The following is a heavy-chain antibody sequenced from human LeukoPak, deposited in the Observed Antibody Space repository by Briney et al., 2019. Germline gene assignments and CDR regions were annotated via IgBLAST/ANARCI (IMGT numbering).Heavy chain of an antibody. CDR3: AKAAGGTYYRVFDS. CDR2: ITDSGDNT. CDR1: GFTFSSFA. Sequence: SGGSLRLSCAASGFTFSSFAMSWVRQAPGKGLEWVSGITDSGDNTYYADSAKGRFTISRDNSNNMVYLQMNSLRVEDMAKYYCAKAAGGTYYRVFDSWGQGILVTVSS. J-gene: IGHJ4*02. D-gene: IGHD1-26*01. V-gene: IGHV3-23*01.